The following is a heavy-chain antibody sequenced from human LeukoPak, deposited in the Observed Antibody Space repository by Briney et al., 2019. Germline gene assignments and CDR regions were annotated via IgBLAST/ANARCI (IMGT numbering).Heavy chain of an antibody. CDR2: INPAGSES. CDR1: GFSFNAYW. Sequence: GGSLRLSCAASGFSFNAYWMAWVRQAPGRGLEWVANINPAGSESFHVDPVKGRFSLSRDHAKNLVYLQMNSLRAEHTAVYYCATFGLVAALDLWGQGTLVTVSS. V-gene: IGHV3-7*01. CDR3: ATFGLVAALDL. J-gene: IGHJ4*02. D-gene: IGHD5-12*01.